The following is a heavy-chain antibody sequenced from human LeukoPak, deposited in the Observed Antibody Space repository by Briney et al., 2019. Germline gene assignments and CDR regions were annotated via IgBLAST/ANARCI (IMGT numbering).Heavy chain of an antibody. CDR2: INSDGSST. CDR3: VTRMSSSSLLDY. Sequence: HPGGSLRLSCAASGLTFSSYWMHWVRQAPGKGLVWVSRINSDGSSTSYADSVKGRFTISRDNAKNTLCLQMNSLRAEDTAVYYCVTRMSSSSLLDYWGQGTLVTVSS. V-gene: IGHV3-74*01. J-gene: IGHJ4*02. D-gene: IGHD6-6*01. CDR1: GLTFSSYW.